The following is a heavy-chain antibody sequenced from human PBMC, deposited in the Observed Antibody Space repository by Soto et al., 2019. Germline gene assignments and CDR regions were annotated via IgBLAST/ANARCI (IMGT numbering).Heavy chain of an antibody. V-gene: IGHV3-15*07. Sequence: EVQLVESGGGWVKPGGSITLSCVASGFTFGDAWMNWVRQAAGKGLEWVGHVKTKSEGETTDYAAPVKGRFTIWRDDSTNTLYLQMNSLKSEDTGKYFCTTLGPSWGQRTQVTVSS. CDR2: VKTKSEGETT. CDR3: TTLGPS. J-gene: IGHJ5*02. CDR1: GFTFGDAW.